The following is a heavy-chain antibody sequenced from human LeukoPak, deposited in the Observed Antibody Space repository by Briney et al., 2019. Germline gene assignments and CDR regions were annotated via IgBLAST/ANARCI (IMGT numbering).Heavy chain of an antibody. V-gene: IGHV3-11*06. J-gene: IGHJ4*02. D-gene: IGHD6-13*01. Sequence: PGGSLRLSCAASGFTFSDYYMSWMRQAPGKGLEWVSSISSSSSYIYYADSVKGRFTISRDNAKNSLYLQMNSLRAEDTAVYYCARGKIAAGDYWGQGTLVTVSS. CDR1: GFTFSDYY. CDR3: ARGKIAAGDY. CDR2: ISSSSSYI.